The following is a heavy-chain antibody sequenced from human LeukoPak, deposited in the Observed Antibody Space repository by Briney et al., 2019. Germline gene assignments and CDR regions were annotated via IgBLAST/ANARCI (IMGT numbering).Heavy chain of an antibody. J-gene: IGHJ3*02. CDR2: IKHDGSEE. D-gene: IGHD6-6*01. CDR3: ARVYSSSSGKNAFDI. Sequence: GGSLRLSCAASGFILSGYFMSWVRQAPGKGLEWVASIKHDGSEEYYVDSVRGRFTISRDNTKSSLYLQMNSLRAEDTAVYYCARVYSSSSGKNAFDIWGQGTMVTVSS. CDR1: GFILSGYF. V-gene: IGHV3-7*03.